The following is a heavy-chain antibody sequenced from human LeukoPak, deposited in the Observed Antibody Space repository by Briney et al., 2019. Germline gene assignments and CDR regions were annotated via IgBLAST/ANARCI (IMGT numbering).Heavy chain of an antibody. CDR1: GGSISSGSYY. V-gene: IGHV4-61*02. CDR2: IYTSGST. CDR3: ATDNYYYYGMDV. Sequence: SQTLSLTCTVSGGSISSGSYYWNWIRQPAGKGLEWIGRIYTSGSTNYNPSHKSRVTISVDTSKNQFSLKLSSVTAADTAVYYCATDNYYYYGMDVWGQGTTVTVSS. J-gene: IGHJ6*02.